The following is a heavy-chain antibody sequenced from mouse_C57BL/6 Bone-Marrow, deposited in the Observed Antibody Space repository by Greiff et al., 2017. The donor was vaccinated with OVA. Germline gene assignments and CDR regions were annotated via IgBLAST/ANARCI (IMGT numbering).Heavy chain of an antibody. D-gene: IGHD2-5*01. J-gene: IGHJ3*01. V-gene: IGHV1-81*01. CDR1: GYTFTSYG. Sequence: VKLMESGAELARPGASVKLSCKASGYTFTSYGISWVKQRTGQGLEWIGEIYPRSGNTYYNEKFKGKATLTADKSSSTAYMELRSLTSEDSAVYFCASGWSNYESFDYWGQGTLVTVSA. CDR2: IYPRSGNT. CDR3: ASGWSNYESFDY.